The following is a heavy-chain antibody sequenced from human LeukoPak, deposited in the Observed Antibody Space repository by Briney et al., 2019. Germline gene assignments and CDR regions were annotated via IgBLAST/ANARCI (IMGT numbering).Heavy chain of an antibody. CDR1: GGSISSGDYY. V-gene: IGHV4-30-4*08. CDR2: IYYSGST. J-gene: IGHJ4*02. CDR3: ARDVADTAMGFDY. Sequence: SETLSLTCTVSGGSISSGDYYWSWIRQPPGKGLEWIGYIYYSGSTYYNPSLKSRVTISVDTSTNQRSLKLSSVTAADTAVYYCARDVADTAMGFDYWGQGTLVTVSS. D-gene: IGHD5-18*01.